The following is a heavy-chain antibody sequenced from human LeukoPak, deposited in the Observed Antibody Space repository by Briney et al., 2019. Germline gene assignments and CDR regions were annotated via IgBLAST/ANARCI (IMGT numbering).Heavy chain of an antibody. CDR2: IWCDGSNK. V-gene: IGHV3-33*08. Sequence: GGSLRLSCAASGFTFSTYWMSWVRQAPGKGLEWVAVIWCDGSNKYYADSVKGRFTISRDNSKNTLYLQMNSLRAEDTAVYYCARSVDVWGKGTTVTVSS. CDR1: GFTFSTYW. CDR3: ARSVDV. J-gene: IGHJ6*04.